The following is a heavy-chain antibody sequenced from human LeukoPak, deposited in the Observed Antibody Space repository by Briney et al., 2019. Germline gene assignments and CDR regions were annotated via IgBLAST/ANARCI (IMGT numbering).Heavy chain of an antibody. Sequence: ASVKVSCKASGYTFTGYYMHWVRQAPGQGLEWMGRINPNSGGTNYAQKFQGRVTMTRDTSISTAYMELSRLRSDDTAVYYCARGACPGYCSGGSCYYPYYFDYWGQGTLVTVSS. CDR1: GYTFTGYY. D-gene: IGHD2-15*01. J-gene: IGHJ4*02. CDR2: INPNSGGT. V-gene: IGHV1-2*06. CDR3: ARGACPGYCSGGSCYYPYYFDY.